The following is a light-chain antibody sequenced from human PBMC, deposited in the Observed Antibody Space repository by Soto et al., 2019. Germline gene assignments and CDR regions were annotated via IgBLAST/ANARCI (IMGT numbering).Light chain of an antibody. CDR3: SSYTSSSTPVV. V-gene: IGLV2-14*01. CDR1: SSDVGGYNY. J-gene: IGLJ2*01. Sequence: QSVLTQPASVSGSPGQSITISCTGTSSDVGGYNYVSWYQQHPGNAPKLMIYEVSNRPSGVSNRFSGSKSGNTASLTISGLQAEDEADYYCSSYTSSSTPVVFGGGTKLTVL. CDR2: EVS.